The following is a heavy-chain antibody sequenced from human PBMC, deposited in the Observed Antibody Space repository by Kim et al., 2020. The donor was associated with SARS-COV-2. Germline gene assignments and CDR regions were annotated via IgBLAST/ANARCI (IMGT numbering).Heavy chain of an antibody. J-gene: IGHJ4*02. D-gene: IGHD3-9*01. CDR1: GGSISSSSYY. CDR3: AGLVLRYFDWLLSGGGGDYFVF. Sequence: SETLSLTCTVSGGSISSSSYYWGWIRQPPGKGLEWIGSIYYSGSTNYNPSLKIRVTISVDTSKNQFSLKLSSVTAADTAVYYCAGLVLRYFDWLLSGGGGDYFVFWGQGTLVTVSS. V-gene: IGHV4-39*01. CDR2: IYYSGST.